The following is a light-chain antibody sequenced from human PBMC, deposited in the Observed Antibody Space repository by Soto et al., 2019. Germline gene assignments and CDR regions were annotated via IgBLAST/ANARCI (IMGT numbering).Light chain of an antibody. CDR3: QKYDSSPKK. Sequence: EIVLTHSPGTLSFSPWERATLSCSSSQSVSSSYLAWYQQKPGQAPRLLIYGASSRATGIPDRFSGSGSGTDFTLTISRLEPEDFAVYYCQKYDSSPKKFGQGTKVDIK. V-gene: IGKV3-20*01. CDR1: QSVSSSY. CDR2: GAS. J-gene: IGKJ1*01.